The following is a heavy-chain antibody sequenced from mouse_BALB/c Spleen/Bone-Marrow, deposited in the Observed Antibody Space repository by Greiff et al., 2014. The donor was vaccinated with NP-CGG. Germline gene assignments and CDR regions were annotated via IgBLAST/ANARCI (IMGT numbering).Heavy chain of an antibody. D-gene: IGHD1-1*01. Sequence: VQLQQPGSELVKPGASVKLSCAASGFNIKDTYMHWVKQRPEQGLEWIGRIDPANGDTKYDPKFQGKATITADTSSNTAYLQLSSLTSEDTAVYYCARPSFCYGSCYWYFDVWGAGTTVTVSS. CDR2: IDPANGDT. CDR3: ARPSFCYGSCYWYFDV. CDR1: GFNIKDTY. V-gene: IGHV14-3*02. J-gene: IGHJ1*01.